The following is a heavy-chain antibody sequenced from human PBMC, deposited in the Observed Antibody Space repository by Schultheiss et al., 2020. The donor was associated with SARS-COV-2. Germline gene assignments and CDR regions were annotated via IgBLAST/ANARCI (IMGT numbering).Heavy chain of an antibody. CDR1: GFTFSSYA. CDR3: AKDISGSDSSDY. J-gene: IGHJ4*02. D-gene: IGHD5-12*01. V-gene: IGHV3-30*02. Sequence: GGSLRLSCAASGFTFSSYAMHWVRQAPGKGLEWVAVIWYDGSNKYYADSVKGRFTISRDNSKNTLYLQMNSLRAEDTAVYYCAKDISGSDSSDYWGQGTLVTVSS. CDR2: IWYDGSNK.